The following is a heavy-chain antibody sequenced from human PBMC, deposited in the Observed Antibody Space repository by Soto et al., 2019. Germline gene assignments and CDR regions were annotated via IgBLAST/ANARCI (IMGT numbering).Heavy chain of an antibody. J-gene: IGHJ4*02. CDR1: GASISSSNW. CDR2: ISHSGST. V-gene: IGHV4-4*02. Sequence: QMELRESGPGLVKPSGTLSLTCAVSGASISSSNWWSWVRQPPGKGLEWIGEISHSGSTNYKTSLKSRVTISVDKPNNQFSLKLSSVTAAETAVYYCARLIHSSGDDYWGQGTLVTVSS. D-gene: IGHD3-22*01. CDR3: ARLIHSSGDDY.